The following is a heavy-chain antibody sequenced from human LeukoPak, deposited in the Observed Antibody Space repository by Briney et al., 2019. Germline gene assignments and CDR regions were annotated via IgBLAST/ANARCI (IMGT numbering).Heavy chain of an antibody. CDR3: AKEMATIPGAFDI. J-gene: IGHJ3*02. D-gene: IGHD5-24*01. CDR2: INHSGST. Sequence: SETLSLTCAVYGGSFSGYYWSWIRQPPGKGLEWIGEINHSGSTNYNPSLKSRVTISVDTSKNQFSLKLSSVTAADTAVYYRAKEMATIPGAFDIWGQGTMVTVSS. V-gene: IGHV4-34*01. CDR1: GGSFSGYY.